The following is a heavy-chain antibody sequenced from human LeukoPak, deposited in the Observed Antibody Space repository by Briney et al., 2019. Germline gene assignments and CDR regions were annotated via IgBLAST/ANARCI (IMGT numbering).Heavy chain of an antibody. CDR1: GGSISSSSYY. CDR2: IYYSGST. Sequence: SESLSLTCTVSGGSISSSSYYWGWIRQPPGKGLEWIGSIYYSGSTYYNPSLKSRVTISVDTSKNQFSLKLSSVTAADTAVYYCARLDYYYYYGMDVWGQGTTVTVSS. CDR3: ARLDYYYYYGMDV. J-gene: IGHJ6*02. V-gene: IGHV4-39*07.